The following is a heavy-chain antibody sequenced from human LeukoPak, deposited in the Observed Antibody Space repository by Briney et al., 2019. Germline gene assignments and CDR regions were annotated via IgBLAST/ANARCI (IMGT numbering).Heavy chain of an antibody. Sequence: PGRSLRLSCAASGFTFSSYGMHWVRQAPGKGLEWVAVIWYDGSNKYYADSVKGRFTISRDNSMNTLYLQMNSLRAEDTAVYYCSKDLGRDGYIYWGQGSLVTVSS. CDR3: SKDLGRDGYIY. J-gene: IGHJ4*02. CDR1: GFTFSSYG. V-gene: IGHV3-33*06. D-gene: IGHD5-24*01. CDR2: IWYDGSNK.